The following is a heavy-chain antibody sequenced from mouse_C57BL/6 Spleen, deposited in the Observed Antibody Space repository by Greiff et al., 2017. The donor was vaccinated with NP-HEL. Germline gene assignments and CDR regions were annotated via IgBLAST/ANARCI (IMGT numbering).Heavy chain of an antibody. Sequence: VQLQQSGGGLVQPGESLKLSCESNEYEFPSHDMSWVRKTPEKRLELVAAISSDGGSTYYPDTMERRFIISRDTTKKTLYLQMSSLRSEDTALYYCARQHGTFWYFEVWGTGTTVTVSS. V-gene: IGHV5-2*01. J-gene: IGHJ1*03. CDR3: ARQHGTFWYFEV. CDR1: EYEFPSHD. CDR2: ISSDGGST. D-gene: IGHD1-1*01.